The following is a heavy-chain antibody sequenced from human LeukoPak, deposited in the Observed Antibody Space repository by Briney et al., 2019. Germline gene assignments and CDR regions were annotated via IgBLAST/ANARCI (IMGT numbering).Heavy chain of an antibody. CDR2: LYPSGST. D-gene: IGHD1-26*01. CDR1: GGTISRHY. CDR3: ASGHYPFEY. J-gene: IGHJ4*02. V-gene: IGHV4-59*11. Sequence: SETLSLTCTVSGGTISRHYWSWIRQPPGKGLEWIGLLYPSGSTNYNPSLKSRVTISVDTPRTQFSLKLSSVTAADTAVYYCASGHYPFEYWGQGTLVTVSS.